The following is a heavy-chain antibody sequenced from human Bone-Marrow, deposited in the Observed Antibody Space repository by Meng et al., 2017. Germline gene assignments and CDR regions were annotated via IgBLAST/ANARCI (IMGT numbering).Heavy chain of an antibody. Sequence: PLQDARPALVKPSEPPSLTCTVSGGALSSNYLSWIRQPPGKGLEWIGYLYYSGSTNYNPSLKSRVTISVDTSKNQFSLKLSSVTAADTAVYYCARVGQLRYFDWLRGYWYFDLWGRGTLVTVSS. CDR1: GGALSSNY. J-gene: IGHJ2*01. D-gene: IGHD3-9*01. CDR2: LYYSGST. CDR3: ARVGQLRYFDWLRGYWYFDL. V-gene: IGHV4-59*01.